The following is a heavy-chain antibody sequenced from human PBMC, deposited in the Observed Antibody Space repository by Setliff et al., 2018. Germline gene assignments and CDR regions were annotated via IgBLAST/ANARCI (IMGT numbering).Heavy chain of an antibody. J-gene: IGHJ5*01. CDR2: INPNRGGT. CDR3: AREVPGYSGALDF. V-gene: IGHV1-2*02. D-gene: IGHD5-12*01. Sequence: ASVKVSCKTSGYTFSDYYIHWVRQAPGQGLEWMGWINPNRGGTSYARKFEGRVTVTRDTSISTAYMELSRLRYDDTAIYYCAREVPGYSGALDFWGRGTLVTVSS. CDR1: GYTFSDYY.